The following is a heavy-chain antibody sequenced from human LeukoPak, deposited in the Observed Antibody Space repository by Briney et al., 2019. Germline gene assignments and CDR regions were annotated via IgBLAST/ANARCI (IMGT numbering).Heavy chain of an antibody. CDR1: GYSISSSNW. CDR3: ARVSGSSWYPTPDAFDI. Sequence: SDTLSLTCAVSGYSISSSNWWGWIRQPPGKGLEWIGYIYYSGSTYYNPSLKSRVTMSVDTSKNQFSLKLISVTAADTAVYYCARVSGSSWYPTPDAFDIWGQGTMVTVSS. CDR2: IYYSGST. V-gene: IGHV4-28*03. J-gene: IGHJ3*02. D-gene: IGHD6-13*01.